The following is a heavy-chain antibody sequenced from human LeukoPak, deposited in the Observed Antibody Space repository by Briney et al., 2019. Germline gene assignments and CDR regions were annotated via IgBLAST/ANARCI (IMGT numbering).Heavy chain of an antibody. CDR2: INPNSGGT. V-gene: IGHV1-2*02. D-gene: IGHD6-19*01. J-gene: IGHJ4*02. CDR1: GYTFTGYY. CDR3: ARVGGPGYSSGWYGY. Sequence: ASVKVSCKASGYTFTGYYMHWVRQAPGQGLEWMGWINPNSGGTNYAQKFQGRVTMTRDTSISTAYMELSRLRSDDTAVYYCARVGGPGYSSGWYGYWGQGTLVTASS.